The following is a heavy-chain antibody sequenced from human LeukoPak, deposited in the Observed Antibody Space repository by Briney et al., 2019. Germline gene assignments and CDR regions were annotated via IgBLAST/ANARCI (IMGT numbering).Heavy chain of an antibody. D-gene: IGHD3-3*01. CDR2: IGTAGDT. J-gene: IGHJ4*02. CDR3: ARGINDSRRGLWTGLDY. CDR1: GFTFSSYD. Sequence: GGSLRLSCAASGFTFSSYDMHWVRQATGKGLEWVSAIGTAGDTYYPGSVKGRFTISRENAKNSLYLQMNSLRAEDTAVYYCARGINDSRRGLWTGLDYWGLGTLVTVSS. V-gene: IGHV3-13*01.